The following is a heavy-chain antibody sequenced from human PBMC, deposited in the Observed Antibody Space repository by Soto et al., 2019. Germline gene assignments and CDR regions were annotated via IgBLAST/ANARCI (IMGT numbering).Heavy chain of an antibody. Sequence: QVQLRQWGAGLLKPSETLSLTCAVYGESFSGYYWNWIRQPPGKGLEWIGEINHSGSTNYNSSLTSRVPLSVAQSKNQFSRTLSSVTAADTAVYYWPSGHGLLLTIDYWGQGTLVTVSS. V-gene: IGHV4-34*01. CDR1: GESFSGYY. CDR3: PSGHGLLLTIDY. J-gene: IGHJ4*02. D-gene: IGHD5-18*01. CDR2: INHSGST.